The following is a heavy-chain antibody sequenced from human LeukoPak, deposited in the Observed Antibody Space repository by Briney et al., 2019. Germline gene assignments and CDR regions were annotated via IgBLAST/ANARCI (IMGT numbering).Heavy chain of an antibody. Sequence: GGSLRLSCAASGFTFSNYGMHWVRQAPGKGLEWVAVISFDGSNQYYADSVQGRFTISRDNSKNTLFLQMDSLRPEDTAVYYCVKGLQGIFGVLEYWGQGTLVSVSS. D-gene: IGHD3-3*01. J-gene: IGHJ4*02. CDR2: ISFDGSNQ. CDR3: VKGLQGIFGVLEY. V-gene: IGHV3-30*18. CDR1: GFTFSNYG.